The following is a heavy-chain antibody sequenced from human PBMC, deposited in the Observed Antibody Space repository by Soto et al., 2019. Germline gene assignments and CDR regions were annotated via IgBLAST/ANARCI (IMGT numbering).Heavy chain of an antibody. D-gene: IGHD3-16*01. CDR3: AKGAATFWEGAVYYFDY. CDR1: GFTFSSYG. CDR2: ISYDGSNK. Sequence: GGSLRLSCAASGFTFSSYGMHWVRQAPGKGLEWVAVISYDGSNKYYADSVKGRFTISRDNSKNTLYLQMNSLRAEDTAVYYCAKGAATFWEGAVYYFDYWGQGTLVTVSS. J-gene: IGHJ4*02. V-gene: IGHV3-30*18.